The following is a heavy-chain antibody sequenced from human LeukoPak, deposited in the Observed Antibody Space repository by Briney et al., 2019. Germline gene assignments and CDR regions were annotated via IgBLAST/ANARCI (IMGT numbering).Heavy chain of an antibody. D-gene: IGHD3-3*01. J-gene: IGHJ4*02. CDR2: IKPDGSAK. Sequence: PGGSLRLSCAASGFTVSSNYMSWVRQAPGKGLEWVANIKPDGSAKYYVDSVKGRFTISRDNAKNSLYLQMDGLRAEDTALYYCARDHQWSSDYWGQGALVTVSS. CDR1: GFTVSSNY. CDR3: ARDHQWSSDY. V-gene: IGHV3-7*01.